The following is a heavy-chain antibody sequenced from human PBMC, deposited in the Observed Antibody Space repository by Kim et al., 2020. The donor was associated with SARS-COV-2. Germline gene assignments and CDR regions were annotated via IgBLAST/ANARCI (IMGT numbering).Heavy chain of an antibody. V-gene: IGHV3-64*01. D-gene: IGHD5-12*01. CDR1: GFTFSSYA. Sequence: GGSLRLSCAASGFTFSSYAMHWVRQAPGKGLEYVSGISTKGGGTYYANSVKGRFTISRDNSKNTLYLQMGSLRAEDMAVYYCAIGESGGSGLYFGFWGQG. CDR3: AIGESGGSGLYFGF. J-gene: IGHJ4*02. CDR2: ISTKGGGT.